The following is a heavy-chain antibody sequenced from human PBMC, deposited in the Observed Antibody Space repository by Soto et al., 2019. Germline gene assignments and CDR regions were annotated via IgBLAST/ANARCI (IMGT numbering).Heavy chain of an antibody. V-gene: IGHV3-74*01. CDR2: INSDGSST. D-gene: IGHD2-15*01. CDR3: ARDQGYCSGGSCYVAGY. J-gene: IGHJ4*02. Sequence: EVQLVESGGGLVQPGGSLRLSCAASGFTFSSYWMHWVRQAPGKGLVWVSRINSDGSSTGYADSVMGRFTISRDNAKNALYLQMTSLRAEDTAVYYCARDQGYCSGGSCYVAGYWGQGTLVTVSS. CDR1: GFTFSSYW.